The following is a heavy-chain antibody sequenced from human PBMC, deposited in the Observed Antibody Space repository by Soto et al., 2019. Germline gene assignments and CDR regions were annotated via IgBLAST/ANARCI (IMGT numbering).Heavy chain of an antibody. J-gene: IGHJ6*02. V-gene: IGHV5-10-1*01. D-gene: IGHD5-12*01. Sequence: PRESLKISCKGSGYSFTSYWISWVRQMPGKGLEWMGRIDPSDSYTNYSPSFQGHVTIAADKSISTAYLQWSSLKASDTAMYYCARHESEPEGATSHYYDYYGMDVWGQGTTVTVSS. CDR3: ARHESEPEGATSHYYDYYGMDV. CDR2: IDPSDSYT. CDR1: GYSFTSYW.